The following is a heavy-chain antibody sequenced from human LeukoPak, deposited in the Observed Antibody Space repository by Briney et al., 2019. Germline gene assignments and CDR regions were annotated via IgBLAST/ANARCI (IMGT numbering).Heavy chain of an antibody. CDR3: AAWGAVAGRRDYMDV. D-gene: IGHD6-19*01. CDR2: IYTSGST. CDR1: GGSISSYY. J-gene: IGHJ6*03. V-gene: IGHV4-4*07. Sequence: SETLSLTCTVSGGSISSYYWSWIRQPAGKGLEWIGRIYTSGSTNYNPSLKSRVTMSVDTSKNQFSLKLSSVTAADTAVYYCAAWGAVAGRRDYMDVWGKGTTVTISS.